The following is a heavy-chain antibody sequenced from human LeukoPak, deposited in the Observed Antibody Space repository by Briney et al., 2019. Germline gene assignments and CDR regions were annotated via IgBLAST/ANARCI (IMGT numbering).Heavy chain of an antibody. Sequence: PGGSLRLSCAASGFTFSSYSMNWVRQAPGKGLEWVSSISSSSYIYYADSVKGRFTISRDNAKNSLYLQMNSLRAEDTAVYYCARDLGYCSGGSCYFGYYYYYGMDVWGQGTTVTVSS. CDR1: GFTFSSYS. CDR3: ARDLGYCSGGSCYFGYYYYYGMDV. CDR2: ISSSSYI. D-gene: IGHD2-15*01. V-gene: IGHV3-21*01. J-gene: IGHJ6*02.